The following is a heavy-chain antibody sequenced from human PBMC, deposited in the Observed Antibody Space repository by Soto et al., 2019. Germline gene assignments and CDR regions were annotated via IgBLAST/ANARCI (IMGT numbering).Heavy chain of an antibody. CDR1: CSSISSYY. D-gene: IGHD3-10*01. J-gene: IGHJ3*02. CDR3: ARVTTMAIDAFDI. V-gene: IGHV4-59*01. CDR2: IYYSGST. Sequence: SETRSLTXTISCSSISSYYWRWIRQRKGKGLEWIGYIYYSGSTNYNPTLKSRVTISVDTSKNQFSLKLSSVFAADTAVYYCARVTTMAIDAFDIWGQGTMVTV.